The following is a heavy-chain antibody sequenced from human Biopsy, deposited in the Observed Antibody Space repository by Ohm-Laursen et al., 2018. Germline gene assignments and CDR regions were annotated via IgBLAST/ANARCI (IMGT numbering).Heavy chain of an antibody. J-gene: IGHJ6*03. V-gene: IGHV4-4*07. CDR1: GGSISDYF. CDR2: LYSSGRT. CDR3: ARDAYGDYDTYY. D-gene: IGHD4-17*01. Sequence: GTLSLTCTVSGGSISDYFWSWIRQPADKGLEYIGRLYSSGRTFYNPSLKSRVTMSVATSDNQFSLKLSSVTAADTAVYFCARDAYGDYDTYY.